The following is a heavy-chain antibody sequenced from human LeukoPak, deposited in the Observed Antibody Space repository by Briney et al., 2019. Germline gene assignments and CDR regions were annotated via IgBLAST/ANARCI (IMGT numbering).Heavy chain of an antibody. D-gene: IGHD5-24*01. CDR1: GYTFTGYY. CDR3: ARNTINWFDP. Sequence: ASVKVSCKASGYTFTGYYINWVRQAPGQGLEWMGWINPNSGGTNYAQKFQGRVSMTRDTSISTAYMELSRLRSDDTAVYYCARNTINWFDPWGQGVLVTVSS. J-gene: IGHJ5*02. V-gene: IGHV1-2*02. CDR2: INPNSGGT.